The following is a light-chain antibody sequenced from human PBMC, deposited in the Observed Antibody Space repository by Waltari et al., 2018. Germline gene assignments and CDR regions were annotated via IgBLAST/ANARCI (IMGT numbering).Light chain of an antibody. J-gene: IGKJ5*01. CDR1: QSISNW. V-gene: IGKV1-5*03. CDR3: QQHNSGIT. Sequence: DIQMTQAPFTLSASVGDRVTITCRASQSISNWLAWYQQKPGKAPKLLIYKVSNLESGVPSRCSGSGSGTEYTLTISSLQPDDFATYYGQQHNSGITFGQGTRLEIK. CDR2: KVS.